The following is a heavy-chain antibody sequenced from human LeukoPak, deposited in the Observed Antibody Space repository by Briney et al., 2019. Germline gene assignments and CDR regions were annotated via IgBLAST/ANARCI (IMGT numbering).Heavy chain of an antibody. Sequence: GSLRLSCAASGFTVSSNYMSWVRQAPGKGLEWVSVIYSGGSTYYADSVKGRFTISRDNSKNTLYLQMNSLRAEDTAVYYCARDSGQGAVAGTSNFDYWGQGTLVTVSS. CDR2: IYSGGST. CDR1: GFTVSSNY. D-gene: IGHD6-19*01. J-gene: IGHJ4*02. V-gene: IGHV3-53*01. CDR3: ARDSGQGAVAGTSNFDY.